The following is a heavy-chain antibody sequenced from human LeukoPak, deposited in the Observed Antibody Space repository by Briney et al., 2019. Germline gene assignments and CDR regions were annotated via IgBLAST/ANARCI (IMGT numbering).Heavy chain of an antibody. D-gene: IGHD4-17*01. CDR2: IYYSGST. V-gene: IGHV4-39*07. J-gene: IGHJ5*02. Sequence: PSETLSLTCTVSGGSISSSSYYWGWIRQPPGKGLEWIGSIYYSGSTYYNPSLKSRVTISVDTSKNQFSLKLSSVTAADTAVYYCARDTEYYGALSNWFDPWGQGTLVTVSS. CDR3: ARDTEYYGALSNWFDP. CDR1: GGSISSSSYY.